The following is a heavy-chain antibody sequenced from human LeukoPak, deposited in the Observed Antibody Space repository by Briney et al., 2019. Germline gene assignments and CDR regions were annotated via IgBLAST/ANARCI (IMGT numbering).Heavy chain of an antibody. J-gene: IGHJ4*02. Sequence: GGSLRLSCAAPGFPFNTYNIHWIRQAPGRGLEWVAVIWYDGSNKYYADSVKGRFTISRDNSKNTLYLQMNSLRAEDTAVYYCARDYYGSGSYIFDYWGQGTLVTVSS. V-gene: IGHV3-33*01. CDR3: ARDYYGSGSYIFDY. D-gene: IGHD3-10*01. CDR2: IWYDGSNK. CDR1: GFPFNTYN.